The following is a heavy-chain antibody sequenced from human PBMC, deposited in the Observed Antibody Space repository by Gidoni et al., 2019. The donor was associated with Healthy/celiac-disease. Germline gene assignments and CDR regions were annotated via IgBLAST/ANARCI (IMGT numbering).Heavy chain of an antibody. V-gene: IGHV5-51*01. J-gene: IGHJ4*02. CDR1: GYSFTSYW. CDR3: ARQGGEASYGGIPFDY. D-gene: IGHD4-17*01. Sequence: EPQLLQSEAAVKNPGESLKIACTGSGYSFTSYWIGWVRQLPGKRLEWMGIIYPGDSETGYSPSFQGQVTISADKSISTAYLQWSSLKASDTAMYYCARQGGEASYGGIPFDYWGQVTLVAVSS. CDR2: IYPGDSET.